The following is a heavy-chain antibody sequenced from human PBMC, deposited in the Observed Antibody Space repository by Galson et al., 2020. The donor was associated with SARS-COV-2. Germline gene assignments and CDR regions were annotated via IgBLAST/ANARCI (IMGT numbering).Heavy chain of an antibody. V-gene: IGHV1-18*01. CDR2: ISAYNGNT. CDR1: GYTFTSYC. Sequence: ASVKVSCKASGYTFTSYCISWVRQAPGPGLEWMGWISAYNGNTNYAQKLQGRVTMTTDTSTSTAYMELRSLRSDDTAVYYCARDFERYQLILIGYYYYGMDVWGQGTTVTVSS. CDR3: ARDFERYQLILIGYYYYGMDV. J-gene: IGHJ6*02. D-gene: IGHD2-2*01.